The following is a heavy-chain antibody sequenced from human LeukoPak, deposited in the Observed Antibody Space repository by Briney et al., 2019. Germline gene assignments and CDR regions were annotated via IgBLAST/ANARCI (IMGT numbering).Heavy chain of an antibody. CDR3: ARDLNGYTRGTDEEYFQH. J-gene: IGHJ1*01. D-gene: IGHD5-24*01. Sequence: ASVKVSCKASGYTFTSYYMHWVRQAPGQGPEWMGIINPSGGSTSYAQKFQGRVTMTRDTSTSTVYMELSSLRSEDTAVYYCARDLNGYTRGTDEEYFQHWGQGTLVTVSS. CDR2: INPSGGST. CDR1: GYTFTSYY. V-gene: IGHV1-46*01.